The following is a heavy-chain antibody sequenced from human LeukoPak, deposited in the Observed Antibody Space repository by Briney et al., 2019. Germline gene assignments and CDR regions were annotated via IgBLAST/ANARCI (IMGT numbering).Heavy chain of an antibody. D-gene: IGHD3/OR15-3a*01. CDR3: ARAFGLTDY. J-gene: IGHJ4*02. Sequence: PGGSLRLSCSASGFTFRTYVMHWVRQAPGKGLEWVSYISSSSSTIYYADSVKGRFTISRDNAKNSLYLQMNSLRDEDTAVYYCARAFGLTDYWGQGTLVTVSS. V-gene: IGHV3-48*02. CDR2: ISSSSSTI. CDR1: GFTFRTYV.